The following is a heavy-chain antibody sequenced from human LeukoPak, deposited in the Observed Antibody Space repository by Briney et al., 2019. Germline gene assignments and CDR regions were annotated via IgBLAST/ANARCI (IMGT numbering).Heavy chain of an antibody. V-gene: IGHV4-59*01. CDR1: GGSISSFY. J-gene: IGHJ6*03. CDR3: ARGLTSGYYGSYYMDV. CDR2: IYYTGST. D-gene: IGHD3-22*01. Sequence: SETLSLTCTVSGGSISSFYWSWIRQPPGKGLEWIGYIYYTGSTNYNSSLKSRVTISVDTSKNQFSLNLSSVTAADTAMYYCARGLTSGYYGSYYMDVWGRGTTLTVSS.